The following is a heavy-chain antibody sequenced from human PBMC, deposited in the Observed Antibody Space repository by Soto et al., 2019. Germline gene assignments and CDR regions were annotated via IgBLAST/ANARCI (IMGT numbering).Heavy chain of an antibody. D-gene: IGHD3-22*01. CDR1: GASVSSGSYY. V-gene: IGHV4-61*01. CDR2: IYYSGNT. Sequence: PSETLSLTCTVSGASVSSGSYYWSWIRQPPGKGLEWIGYIYYSGNTNYNPSLKSRVTISVDTSKNQFSLKLSSVTAADTAVYYCAREPNYYDSSMFDPWGQGTLVTVSS. CDR3: AREPNYYDSSMFDP. J-gene: IGHJ5*02.